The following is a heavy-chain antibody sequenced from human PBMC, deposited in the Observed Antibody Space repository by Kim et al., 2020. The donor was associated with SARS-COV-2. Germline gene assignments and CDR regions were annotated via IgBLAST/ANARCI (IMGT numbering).Heavy chain of an antibody. D-gene: IGHD3-16*01. J-gene: IGHJ6*03. CDR1: GGSFSGYY. Sequence: SETLSLTCAVYGGSFSGYYWSWIRQPPGKGLEWIGEINHSGSTNYNPSLKSRVTISVDTSKNQFSLKLSSVTAADTAVYYCARVYTNRFYYMDVWGKGTTVTVSS. CDR2: INHSGST. V-gene: IGHV4-34*01. CDR3: ARVYTNRFYYMDV.